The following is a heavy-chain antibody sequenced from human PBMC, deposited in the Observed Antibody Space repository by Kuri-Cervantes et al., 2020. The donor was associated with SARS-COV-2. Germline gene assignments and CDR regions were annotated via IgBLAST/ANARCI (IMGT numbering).Heavy chain of an antibody. CDR1: GFTFSSYA. CDR2: ISYDGSNK. J-gene: IGHJ4*02. CDR3: AREGGIAAAGTIFDY. D-gene: IGHD6-13*01. Sequence: GGSLRLSCAASGFTFSSYAMHWVRQAPGKGLEWVAVISYDGSNKYYADSVKGRFTISRDNSKNTLYLQMNSLRAEDTAVYYCAREGGIAAAGTIFDYWGQGTLVPSPQ. V-gene: IGHV3-30-3*01.